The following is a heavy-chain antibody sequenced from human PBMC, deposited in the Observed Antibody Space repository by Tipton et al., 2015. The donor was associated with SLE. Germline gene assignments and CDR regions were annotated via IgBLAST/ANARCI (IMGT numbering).Heavy chain of an antibody. Sequence: QLVQSGGGVVQPGRSLRLSCAASGFTFSSYSMNWVRQAPGKGLEWVSYISSSGSTIYYADSVKGRFTISRDNAKNSLYLQMNSLRAEDTAVYYCARLGAAASFDIWGQGTMVTVSS. CDR3: ARLGAAASFDI. D-gene: IGHD6-13*01. J-gene: IGHJ3*02. V-gene: IGHV3-48*04. CDR1: GFTFSSYS. CDR2: ISSSGSTI.